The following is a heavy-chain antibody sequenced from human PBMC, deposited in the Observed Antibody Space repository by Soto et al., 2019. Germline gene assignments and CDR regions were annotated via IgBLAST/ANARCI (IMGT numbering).Heavy chain of an antibody. V-gene: IGHV3-23*01. CDR2: TSGSGGSI. J-gene: IGHJ4*02. Sequence: PGGSLRLSCAASGFTFSNYVMSWVRQAPGKGLEWVPLTSGSGGSIYYADFVKGRFTISRDNSKNTLYLQMNSLRAEDTAVYYCARSRTASYYFDYWGQGTLVTVSS. D-gene: IGHD2-8*02. CDR3: ARSRTASYYFDY. CDR1: GFTFSNYV.